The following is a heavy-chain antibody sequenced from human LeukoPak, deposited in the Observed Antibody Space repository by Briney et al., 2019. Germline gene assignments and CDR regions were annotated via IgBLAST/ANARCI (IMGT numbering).Heavy chain of an antibody. CDR1: GGTFSSYA. V-gene: IGHV1-69*13. J-gene: IGHJ6*03. CDR3: ARDGPRGNYVDV. Sequence: SVKVSCKASGGTFSSYAISWVRQAPGQGLEWMGGIIPIFGTANYAQKFQGRVTITADESTSTAYMELSSLRSEDTAVYYCARDGPRGNYVDVWGKGTTVTVSS. CDR2: IIPIFGTA. D-gene: IGHD3-10*01.